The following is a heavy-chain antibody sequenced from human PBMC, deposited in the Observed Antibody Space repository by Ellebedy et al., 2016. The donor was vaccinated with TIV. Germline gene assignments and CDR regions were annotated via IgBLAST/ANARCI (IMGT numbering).Heavy chain of an antibody. J-gene: IGHJ3*01. CDR3: ASTTLVPVAMGAFDL. CDR1: GFRFSDYY. D-gene: IGHD2-2*01. CDR2: ISPGGTI. Sequence: GESLKISCEASGFRFSDYYMTWIRQAPGKGLEWLSFISPGGTIYYADSAKGRFTISRDNTRKSLPLQMNSLRVEDTAVYYCASTTLVPVAMGAFDLWGRGTKVTVSS. V-gene: IGHV3-11*01.